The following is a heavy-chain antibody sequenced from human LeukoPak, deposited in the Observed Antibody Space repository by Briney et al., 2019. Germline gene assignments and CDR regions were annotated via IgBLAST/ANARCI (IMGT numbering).Heavy chain of an antibody. CDR3: AKGSYYDSSGSFYFDY. J-gene: IGHJ4*02. CDR1: GFTFSSYA. D-gene: IGHD3-22*01. V-gene: IGHV3-23*01. Sequence: GGSLRLSCVGSGFTFSSYAMSWVRQIPGKGLEWVSGISGSGDNTYYADSVKGRFTISRDNSKNTLYVQVNSLGTEDTAAYYCAKGSYYDSSGSFYFDYWGQGTLVTVSS. CDR2: ISGSGDNT.